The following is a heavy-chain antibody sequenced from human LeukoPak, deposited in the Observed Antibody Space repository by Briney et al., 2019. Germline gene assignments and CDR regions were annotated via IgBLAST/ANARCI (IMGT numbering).Heavy chain of an antibody. V-gene: IGHV4-39*07. J-gene: IGHJ4*02. CDR3: ARARYSSSHLK. Sequence: PSETLSLTCTVSGGSISSSSYYWGWIRQPPGKGLEWIGSIYYSGSTYYNPSLKSRVTISVDTSKNQFSLKLSSVTAADTAVYYCARARYSSSHLKWGQGTLVTVSS. CDR2: IYYSGST. CDR1: GGSISSSSYY. D-gene: IGHD6-6*01.